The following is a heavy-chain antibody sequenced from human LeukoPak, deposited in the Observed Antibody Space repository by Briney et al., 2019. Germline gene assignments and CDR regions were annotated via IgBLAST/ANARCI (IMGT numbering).Heavy chain of an antibody. V-gene: IGHV4-59*01. J-gene: IGHJ4*02. CDR3: ARGFDFWSGKEL. Sequence: PSETLSLTXTVSGGSISSYYGSWIRQPPGKGLEWIGYIYYSGSTNYNPSLKSRVTISVDTSKNQFSLKLSSVTAADTAVYYCARGFDFWSGKELWGQGTLVTVSS. CDR1: GGSISSYY. CDR2: IYYSGST. D-gene: IGHD3-3*01.